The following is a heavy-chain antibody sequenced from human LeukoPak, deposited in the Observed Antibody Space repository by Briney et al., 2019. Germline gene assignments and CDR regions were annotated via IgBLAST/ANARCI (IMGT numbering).Heavy chain of an antibody. D-gene: IGHD2-15*01. Sequence: PGGSLRLSCAASGFTFSSYGMHWVRQAPGKGLEWVAFIRYDGSNKYYADSVKGRFTISRDNSKNTLYLQMNSLRAEDTAVYYCAKDRDTGGGSTFDFDYWGQGTLVTVSS. J-gene: IGHJ4*02. CDR2: IRYDGSNK. CDR1: GFTFSSYG. CDR3: AKDRDTGGGSTFDFDY. V-gene: IGHV3-30*02.